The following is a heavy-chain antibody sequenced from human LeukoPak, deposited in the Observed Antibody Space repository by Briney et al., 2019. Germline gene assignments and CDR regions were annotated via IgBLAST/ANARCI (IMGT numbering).Heavy chain of an antibody. CDR3: AKWGDYDVLTGYYVSDF. Sequence: QPGASLRLSCAASGFIFSNYAMYWVRQAPGKGLEWVSAISGRSGSTYYADSVKGRFTISRDSSKNTLYLQMNSLRADDTAVYYCAKWGDYDVLTGYYVSDFWGQETLVTVSS. CDR1: GFIFSNYA. D-gene: IGHD3-9*01. J-gene: IGHJ4*02. V-gene: IGHV3-23*01. CDR2: ISGRSGST.